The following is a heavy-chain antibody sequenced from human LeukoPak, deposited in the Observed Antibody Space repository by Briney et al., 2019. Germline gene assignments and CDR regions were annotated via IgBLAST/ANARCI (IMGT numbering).Heavy chain of an antibody. CDR3: VRQNSDYYYYYLDV. CDR2: VYYSGTT. Sequence: SETLSLTCTVSGGSVSSSSSYWAWIRQPPGRGLEWIGSVYYSGTTYYNTSLESRVTISEDTSRNRFSLMLSSVTAADTAVYYCVRQNSDYYYYYLDVWGEGTTVVVSS. J-gene: IGHJ6*03. V-gene: IGHV4-39*01. CDR1: GGSVSSSSSY. D-gene: IGHD1-7*01.